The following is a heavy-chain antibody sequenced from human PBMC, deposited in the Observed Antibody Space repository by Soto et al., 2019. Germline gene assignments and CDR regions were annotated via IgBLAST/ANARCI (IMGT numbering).Heavy chain of an antibody. D-gene: IGHD3-3*01. Sequence: QVQLVQSGAEVKKPGSSVKVSCKASGGTFSSYAISWVRQAPGQGLEWMGGIIPIFGTANYAQMFQGRVTITADESTSTAYMDLSSLRSGDTAVYYCARSRIFGVVHPRYFDYWGQVTLVTVSS. J-gene: IGHJ4*02. CDR3: ARSRIFGVVHPRYFDY. V-gene: IGHV1-69*01. CDR1: GGTFSSYA. CDR2: IIPIFGTA.